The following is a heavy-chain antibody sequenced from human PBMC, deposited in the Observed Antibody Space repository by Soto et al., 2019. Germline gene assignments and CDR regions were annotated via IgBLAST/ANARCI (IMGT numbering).Heavy chain of an antibody. Sequence: PGGSLRLSCEASGFTFSDHAMSWVRRAPGKGLEWVAAISDSVHGAVYADSVKGRFTISRDNSKNTLYLQMNSLRGEDTGGYYCAREPGSAWSARSFDFWGQGTVVTVSS. V-gene: IGHV3-23*01. CDR3: AREPGSAWSARSFDF. CDR2: ISDSVHGA. D-gene: IGHD6-19*01. J-gene: IGHJ4*02. CDR1: GFTFSDHA.